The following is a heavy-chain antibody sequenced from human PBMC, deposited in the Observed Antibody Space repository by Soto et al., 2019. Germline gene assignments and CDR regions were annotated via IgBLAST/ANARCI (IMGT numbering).Heavy chain of an antibody. CDR3: ARRYGSSFDY. CDR1: GGSISSYY. J-gene: IGHJ4*02. D-gene: IGHD2-2*01. Sequence: QMQLQESGPGLVKPSETLSLTCTVSGGSISSYYWSWIRQPPGKGLEWVGYIYYSWSTHYNPSLKSRVTISVATSKNQFSLKLSSVTAADTAVYYCARRYGSSFDYWGQGTLVTVSS. V-gene: IGHV4-59*08. CDR2: IYYSWST.